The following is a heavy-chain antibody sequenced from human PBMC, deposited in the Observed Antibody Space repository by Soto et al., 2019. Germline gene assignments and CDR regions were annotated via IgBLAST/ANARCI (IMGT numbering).Heavy chain of an antibody. J-gene: IGHJ4*02. CDR2: IIPIFGTA. D-gene: IGHD4-17*01. CDR1: GGTFSSYA. CDR3: ASRRDYGDYVVVDY. V-gene: IGHV1-69*13. Sequence: GASVKVSCKASGGTFSSYAISWVRQAPGQGLEWMGGIIPIFGTANYAQKFQGRVTITADESTSTAYMELSSLRSEDTAVYYCASRRDYGDYVVVDYWGQGTLVTVS.